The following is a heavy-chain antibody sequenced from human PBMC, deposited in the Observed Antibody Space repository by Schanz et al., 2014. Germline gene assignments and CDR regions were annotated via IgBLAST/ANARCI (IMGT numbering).Heavy chain of an antibody. Sequence: QVQLVQSGADVKKPGSSVRLSCKASGGTFSRLTFSWVRQAPGQGLEWMGRIVPIAGITNYAQRFQGRVTITADKSSDTAYMELSSLRSEDTAVYYCAREVGLYDRGWFDPWGQGTLVTVSS. CDR3: AREVGLYDRGWFDP. J-gene: IGHJ5*02. V-gene: IGHV1-69*08. CDR2: IVPIAGIT. D-gene: IGHD3-22*01. CDR1: GGTFSRLT.